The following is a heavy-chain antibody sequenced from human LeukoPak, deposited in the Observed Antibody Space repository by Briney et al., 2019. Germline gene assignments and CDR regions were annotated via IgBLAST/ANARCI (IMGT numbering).Heavy chain of an antibody. CDR3: ARDLISGYSYGFFVRADYYFDY. V-gene: IGHV4-59*12. J-gene: IGHJ4*02. CDR1: GGSISSYY. D-gene: IGHD5-18*01. CDR2: IYYSGST. Sequence: PSETLSLTCTVSGGSISSYYWSWIRQPPGKGLEWIGYIYYSGSTNYNPSLKSRVTISVDTSKNQFSLQLNSVTPEDTAVYYCARDLISGYSYGFFVRADYYFDYWGQGTLVTVSS.